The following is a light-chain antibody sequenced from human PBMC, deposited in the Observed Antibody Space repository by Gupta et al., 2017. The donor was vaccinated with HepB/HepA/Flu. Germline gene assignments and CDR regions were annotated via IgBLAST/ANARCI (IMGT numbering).Light chain of an antibody. V-gene: IGLV2-8*01. J-gene: IGLJ1*01. CDR3: SSYADSNNYV. Sequence: QSALTQPPSASGSPGQSVTISCTGTSRDVGSYNFVSWYQQHPHKAPKLILYDVNKRPSGVPDRFSGSKSGNTASLTVSGLQAEDDADYYCSSYADSNNYVFGTGTWVTVL. CDR2: DVN. CDR1: SRDVGSYNF.